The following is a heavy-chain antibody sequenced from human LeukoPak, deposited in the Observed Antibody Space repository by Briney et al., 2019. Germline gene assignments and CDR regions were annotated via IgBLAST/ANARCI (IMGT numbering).Heavy chain of an antibody. CDR1: GYTFTNYY. Sequence: ASVKVSCKASGYTFTNYYMHWVRQAPGQGLEWMGIINPSGGGTSYAQNFQGRVTMARDTSTSTVYMELSSLRSEDTAVYYCATWGSSSSPLPTMDVWGQGTTVTVSS. CDR3: ATWGSSSSPLPTMDV. V-gene: IGHV1-46*01. D-gene: IGHD6-13*01. CDR2: INPSGGGT. J-gene: IGHJ6*02.